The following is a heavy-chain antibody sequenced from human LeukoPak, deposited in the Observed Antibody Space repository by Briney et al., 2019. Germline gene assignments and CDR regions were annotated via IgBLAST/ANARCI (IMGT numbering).Heavy chain of an antibody. CDR3: ARYYYDSSGYFDY. Sequence: GGSLRLSCAASGFTFSSYAMHWVRQAPGKGLEWVAVISYDGSNKYYADSVKGRFTISRDNAKNSVYLQMNSLRAEDTAVYYCARYYYDSSGYFDYWGQGTLVTVSS. J-gene: IGHJ4*02. CDR2: ISYDGSNK. V-gene: IGHV3-30*04. CDR1: GFTFSSYA. D-gene: IGHD3-22*01.